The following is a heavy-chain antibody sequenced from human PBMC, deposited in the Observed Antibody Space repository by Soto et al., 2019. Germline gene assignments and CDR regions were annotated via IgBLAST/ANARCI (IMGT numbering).Heavy chain of an antibody. CDR3: SSGSHVPHY. CDR2: ISHSGST. CDR1: DGSISSGGYS. Sequence: QLQLQESGSGLVKPSQSLSLPCAVSDGSISSGGYSWSWIRQPPGKGLEWIGYISHSGSTYYNPSLKSRVTISVDRSKNQFSLTLSSVTAADTAMYYCSSGSHVPHYWGQGNLVTVSS. J-gene: IGHJ4*02. V-gene: IGHV4-30-2*01. D-gene: IGHD6-6*01.